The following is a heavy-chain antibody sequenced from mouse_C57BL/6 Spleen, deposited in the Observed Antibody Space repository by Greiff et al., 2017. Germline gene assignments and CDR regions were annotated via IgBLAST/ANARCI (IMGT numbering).Heavy chain of an antibody. V-gene: IGHV1-59*01. CDR1: GYTFTSYW. CDR2: IDPSDSYT. D-gene: IGHD1-1*01. Sequence: QVQLQQSGAELVRPGTSVKLSCKASGYTFTSYWMHWVKQRPGQGLEWIGVIDPSDSYTNYNQKFKGKATLTVDTSSSTAYMQLSSLTSEDSAVYYCARGSYGDYFDYWGQGTTLTVSS. CDR3: ARGSYGDYFDY. J-gene: IGHJ2*01.